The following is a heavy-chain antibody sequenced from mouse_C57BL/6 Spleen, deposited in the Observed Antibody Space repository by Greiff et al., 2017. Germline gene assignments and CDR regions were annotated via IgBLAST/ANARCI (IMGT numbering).Heavy chain of an antibody. CDR3: ARRITTVGDARDD. CDR1: GYTFTSYW. D-gene: IGHD1-1*01. J-gene: IGHJ4*01. Sequence: VQLQQSGAELAKPGASVKLSCKASGYTFTSYWMHWVKQRPGQGLEWIGYINPSSGYTKYNQKFKDKATLTADKSSSTAYMQLSSLTYEDSAVXYCARRITTVGDARDDWGQGTSVTVSS. CDR2: INPSSGYT. V-gene: IGHV1-7*01.